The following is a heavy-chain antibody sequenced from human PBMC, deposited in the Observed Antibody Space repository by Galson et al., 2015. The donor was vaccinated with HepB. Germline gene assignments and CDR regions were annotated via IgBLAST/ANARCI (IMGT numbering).Heavy chain of an antibody. Sequence: SLRLSCAASGFTFSSYGMHWVRQAPGKGLEWVAVISYDGSNKYYADSVKGRFTISRDNSKNTLYLQMNSLRAEDTAVYYCAKDLYPRDSVVVPAVWGKGSTVTVSS. D-gene: IGHD2-2*01. CDR3: AKDLYPRDSVVVPAV. CDR1: GFTFSSYG. CDR2: ISYDGSNK. J-gene: IGHJ6*04. V-gene: IGHV3-30*18.